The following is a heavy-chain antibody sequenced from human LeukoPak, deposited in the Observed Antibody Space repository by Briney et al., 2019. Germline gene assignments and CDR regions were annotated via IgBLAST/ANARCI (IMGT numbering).Heavy chain of an antibody. CDR1: GYTFTTYD. Sequence: ASVKVSCQASGYTFTTYDLNWVRQATGQGVEWMGWMNPNSGNAGYAQKFQGRVTMTRNTSISTTYMELSNLTSEDTAVYYCARRIRGAPTDYWGQGTLVTVSS. CDR2: MNPNSGNA. D-gene: IGHD3-10*01. CDR3: ARRIRGAPTDY. J-gene: IGHJ4*02. V-gene: IGHV1-8*01.